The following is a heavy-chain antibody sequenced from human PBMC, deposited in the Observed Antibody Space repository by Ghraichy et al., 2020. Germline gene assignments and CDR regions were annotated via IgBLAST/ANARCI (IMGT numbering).Heavy chain of an antibody. Sequence: GESLNISCAASGFTFSSYSMNWVRQAPGKGLEWVSSISSSSSYIYYADSVKGRFTISRDNAKNSLYLQMNSLRAEATAGYYCARGVYGDYGTDYWGQGTLVTVSS. CDR3: ARGVYGDYGTDY. D-gene: IGHD4-17*01. V-gene: IGHV3-21*01. J-gene: IGHJ4*02. CDR2: ISSSSSYI. CDR1: GFTFSSYS.